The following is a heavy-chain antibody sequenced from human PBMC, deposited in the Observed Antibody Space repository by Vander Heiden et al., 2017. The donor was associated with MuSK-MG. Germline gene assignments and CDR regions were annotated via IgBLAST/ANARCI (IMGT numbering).Heavy chain of an antibody. D-gene: IGHD1-26*01. V-gene: IGHV1-2*02. CDR3: ARDLSPGIFDY. J-gene: IGHJ4*02. CDR2: INPNSGGT. Sequence: QVQLVQSGAEVKKPGASVKVSCKASGYTFTGYYMHWVRQAPGQGLEWMGWINPNSGGTNDAQKFQGRVTMTRDTSISTAYMELSRLRSDDTAVYYCARDLSPGIFDYWGQGTLVTVSS. CDR1: GYTFTGYY.